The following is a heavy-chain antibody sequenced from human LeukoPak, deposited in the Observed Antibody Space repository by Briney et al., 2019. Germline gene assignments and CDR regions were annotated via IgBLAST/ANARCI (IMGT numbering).Heavy chain of an antibody. J-gene: IGHJ4*02. CDR1: GGSISSSSYY. CDR3: ARWSSGSRTAVDY. CDR2: IYYSGST. V-gene: IGHV4-39*01. D-gene: IGHD3-22*01. Sequence: PSETLSLTCTVSGGSISSSSYYWGWIRQPPGKGLEWIGSIYYSGSTYYNPSLKSRVTISVDTSKNQFSLKLSSVTAADTAVYYCARWSSGSRTAVDYWGQGTLVTVSS.